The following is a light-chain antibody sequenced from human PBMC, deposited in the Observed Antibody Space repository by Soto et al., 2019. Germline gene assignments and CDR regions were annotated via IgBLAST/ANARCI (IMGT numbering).Light chain of an antibody. CDR3: QQFSSYPLT. Sequence: EFVLTQSPGTLSLSPGDGATLSCRASQTVRNNYLAWYQQKPGQAPRLLIYDASSRATGIPDRFSGGGSGTDFTLTISRLEPEDFAVYYCQQFSSYPLTFGGGTKVDIK. J-gene: IGKJ4*01. CDR1: QTVRNNY. CDR2: DAS. V-gene: IGKV3-20*01.